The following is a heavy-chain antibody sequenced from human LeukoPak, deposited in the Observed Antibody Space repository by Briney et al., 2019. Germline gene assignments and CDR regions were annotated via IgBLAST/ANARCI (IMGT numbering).Heavy chain of an antibody. D-gene: IGHD3-3*01. CDR3: AREGMFGPVRYYGMDV. CDR1: GYTFTGYY. CDR2: INPNSGGT. Sequence: ASVKVSCKASGYTFTGYYMHWVRQAPRQGLEWMGWINPNSGGTNYAQKFQGRVTMTRDTSISTAYMELSRLRSDDTAVYYCAREGMFGPVRYYGMDVWGQGTTVTVSS. V-gene: IGHV1-2*02. J-gene: IGHJ6*02.